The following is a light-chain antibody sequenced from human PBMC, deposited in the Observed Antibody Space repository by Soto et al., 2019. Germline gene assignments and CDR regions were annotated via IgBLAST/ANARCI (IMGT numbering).Light chain of an antibody. Sequence: VMIQSPLFLSVTPGEPASISCRSSQSLLHSNGKNYLDWYLQKPWQSPQLLFYLASNRASGVPDRFSGSGSGTNFTLKINTVEAEDVGIYFCMQALQTRTFGPGTKVELK. V-gene: IGKV2-28*01. CDR1: QSLLHSNGKNY. J-gene: IGKJ1*01. CDR3: MQALQTRT. CDR2: LAS.